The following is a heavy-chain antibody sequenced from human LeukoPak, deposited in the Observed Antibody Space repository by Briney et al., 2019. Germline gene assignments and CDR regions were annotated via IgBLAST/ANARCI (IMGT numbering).Heavy chain of an antibody. V-gene: IGHV4-59*01. CDR1: GGSISSYY. Sequence: SETLSLTCTVSGGSISSYYWSWIRQPPGKGLEWIGYIYYSGSTNYDPSLKSRVTISVDTSKNQFSLKLSSVTAADTAVYYCASTRATYYYDSSGSFRGYYYGMDVWGQGTTVPVSS. J-gene: IGHJ6*02. CDR3: ASTRATYYYDSSGSFRGYYYGMDV. D-gene: IGHD3-22*01. CDR2: IYYSGST.